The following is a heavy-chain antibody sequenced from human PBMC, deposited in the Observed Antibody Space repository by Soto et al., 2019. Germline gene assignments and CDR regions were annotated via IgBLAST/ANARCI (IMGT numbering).Heavy chain of an antibody. CDR1: GHTLTELS. CDR2: FDPEDGET. Sequence: ASVKVSCKVSGHTLTELSMHWVRQAPGKGLEWMGGFDPEDGETIYAQKFQGRVTMTEDTSTDTAYMELSSLRSEDTAVYYCATDLRGGIVVVVAATAGAFDIWGQGTMVTVSS. J-gene: IGHJ3*02. V-gene: IGHV1-24*01. CDR3: ATDLRGGIVVVVAATAGAFDI. D-gene: IGHD2-15*01.